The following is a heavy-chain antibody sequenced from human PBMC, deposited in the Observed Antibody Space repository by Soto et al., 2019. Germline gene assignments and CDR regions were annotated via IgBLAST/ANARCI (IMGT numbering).Heavy chain of an antibody. Sequence: QVQLVESGGGVAQPGRCLRVSCAASGVTFSTYGMHWVRQAPGKGMEWVAVISDDGSKKNYVDSVKGRFTISRDNSKNILYLQMNSLRAEDTAVYYCAKDREGKNYYGMDVWGQGTTVTVSS. CDR1: GVTFSTYG. CDR3: AKDREGKNYYGMDV. D-gene: IGHD1-26*01. V-gene: IGHV3-30*18. CDR2: ISDDGSKK. J-gene: IGHJ6*02.